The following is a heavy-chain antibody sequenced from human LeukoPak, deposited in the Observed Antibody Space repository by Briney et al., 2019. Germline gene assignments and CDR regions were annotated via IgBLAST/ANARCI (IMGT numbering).Heavy chain of an antibody. V-gene: IGHV1-69*13. CDR3: ASNTNYYENTGHYVFDS. Sequence: SVKVCCKAAGGTFSTYAISWVRQAPGQGLEWMGGIIPPLGTANYAAKYQGRLTITADEFTGTAYNELSSLRSEDTAVFYCASNTNYYENTGHYVFDSWGQGNLALVTS. D-gene: IGHD3-22*01. CDR2: IIPPLGTA. CDR1: GGTFSTYA. J-gene: IGHJ5*01.